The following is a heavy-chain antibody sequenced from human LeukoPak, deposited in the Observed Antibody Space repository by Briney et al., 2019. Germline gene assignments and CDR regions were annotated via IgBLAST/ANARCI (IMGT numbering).Heavy chain of an antibody. D-gene: IGHD5-12*01. V-gene: IGHV4-59*01. CDR2: IYYSGST. J-gene: IGHJ6*02. CDR1: GGSISSYY. CDR3: ARTGSGRDYYGMDV. Sequence: SETLSLTCTVSGGSISSYYWSWIRQPAGKGLEWIGYIYYSGSTDYNPSLESRVTISIDTSKNHFSLNLTAVTAADTAIYYCARTGSGRDYYGMDVWGQGTSVTVSS.